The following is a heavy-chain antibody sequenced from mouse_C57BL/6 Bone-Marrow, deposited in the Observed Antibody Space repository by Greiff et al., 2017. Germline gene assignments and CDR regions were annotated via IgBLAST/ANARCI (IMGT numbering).Heavy chain of an antibody. CDR3: ERSGEYDKMAWFAY. CDR1: GYAFSSYW. Sequence: VKLQESGAELVKPGASVKISCKASGYAFSSYWMNWVKQRPGTGLEWIGQIYPGDGDTNYNGKFKGKATLTADKSSSTAYMQLSSLTSEDSAVYFCERSGEYDKMAWFAYWGQGTLVTVSA. V-gene: IGHV1-80*01. D-gene: IGHD2-14*01. J-gene: IGHJ3*01. CDR2: IYPGDGDT.